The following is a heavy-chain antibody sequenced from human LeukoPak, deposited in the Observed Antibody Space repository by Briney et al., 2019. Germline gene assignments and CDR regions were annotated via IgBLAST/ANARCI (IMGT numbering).Heavy chain of an antibody. J-gene: IGHJ4*02. CDR2: ISAYNGNT. CDR3: ARVRITMIATGADY. CDR1: GYTFTSYG. Sequence: ASVKVSCKASGYTFTSYGISWVRQAPGLGLEWMGWISAYNGNTNYAQKLQGRVTMTTDTSTSTAYMELRSLRSDDTAVYYCARVRITMIATGADYWGQGTLVTVSS. V-gene: IGHV1-18*01. D-gene: IGHD3-22*01.